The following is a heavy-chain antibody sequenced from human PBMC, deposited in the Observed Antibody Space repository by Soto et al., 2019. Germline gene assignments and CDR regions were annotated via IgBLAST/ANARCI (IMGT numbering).Heavy chain of an antibody. J-gene: IGHJ4*02. V-gene: IGHV3-72*01. CDR3: TSRYCTSDSCYGGYS. D-gene: IGHD2-8*01. CDR1: GFTFSDLY. Sequence: GGSLRLSCAASGFTFSDLYIDWIRQAPGKGLEWVGRSRNRANGHTTEYAASVKGRFTISRDDSENSLYLQMNSLKTEDTAVYYCTSRYCTSDSCYGGYSWGQGTLVTVSS. CDR2: SRNRANGHTT.